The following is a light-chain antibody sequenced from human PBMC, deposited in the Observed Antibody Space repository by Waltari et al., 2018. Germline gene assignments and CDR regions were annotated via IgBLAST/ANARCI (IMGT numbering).Light chain of an antibody. CDR2: GAS. J-gene: IGKJ2*01. CDR3: QHYHQWPPYT. CDR1: QTISYN. V-gene: IGKV3-15*01. Sequence: EIVLTQSPGTLSVSPGERAILSCRASQTISYNLAWYQQRPGQPPRLLIYGASARAAAIPVRFSGSGSGTEFTLTISGLQSEDFAVYYCQHYHQWPPYTFGQGTKVE.